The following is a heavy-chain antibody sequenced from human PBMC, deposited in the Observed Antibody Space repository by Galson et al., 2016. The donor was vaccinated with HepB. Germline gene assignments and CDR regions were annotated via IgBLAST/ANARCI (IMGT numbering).Heavy chain of an antibody. J-gene: IGHJ6*04. Sequence: SLRLSCAASGFTFSSYTMNWVRQAPGEGLEWVSSISSSSSYIYYADSVRGRFTISRDNAKNSLYLQMNSLRAEDTAVYYCARDPSLRHLRGMDVWGKGTTVTVSS. CDR1: GFTFSSYT. V-gene: IGHV3-21*01. D-gene: IGHD3-3*01. CDR3: ARDPSLRHLRGMDV. CDR2: ISSSSSYI.